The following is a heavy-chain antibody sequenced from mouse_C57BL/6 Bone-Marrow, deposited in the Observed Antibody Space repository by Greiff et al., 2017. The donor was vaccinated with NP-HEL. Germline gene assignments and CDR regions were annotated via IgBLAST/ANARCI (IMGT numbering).Heavy chain of an antibody. V-gene: IGHV10-1*01. Sequence: EVKLMESGGGLVQPKGSLKLSCAASGFSFNTYAMNWVRQAPGKGLEWVARIRSKSNNYATYYADSVKDRFTISRDDSESMLYLQMNNLKTEDTAMYYCVRHIFYYAMGYRGQKTSDTVSS. CDR3: VRHIFYYAMGY. CDR2: IRSKSNNYAT. J-gene: IGHJ4*01. CDR1: GFSFNTYA.